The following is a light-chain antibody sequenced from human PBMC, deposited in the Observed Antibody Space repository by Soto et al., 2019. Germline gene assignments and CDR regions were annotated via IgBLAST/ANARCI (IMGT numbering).Light chain of an antibody. Sequence: QSMLTQPPSVSGAPGQRVTISCTGSSSNIGAGYDVHWYQQLPGTAPKPLIYGNSNRPSGVPDRFSGSKSGTSATLVITGLQAEDEADYFCQSYDNSLSGYVFGTGTKLTVL. CDR3: QSYDNSLSGYV. CDR1: SSNIGAGYD. J-gene: IGLJ1*01. V-gene: IGLV1-40*01. CDR2: GNS.